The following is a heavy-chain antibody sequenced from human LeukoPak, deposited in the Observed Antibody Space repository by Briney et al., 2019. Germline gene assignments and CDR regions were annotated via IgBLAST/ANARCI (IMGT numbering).Heavy chain of an antibody. V-gene: IGHV3-9*01. Sequence: PGRSLRLSCAASGFTLDDYSMHWVRQAPGKGLDWGSGIGWNGGGIVYADSVKGRFTISRDNAKNSLFLQMNSLGAEDTALYYCVNVTPAGFAAHWGQGTLVIVSS. CDR2: IGWNGGGI. CDR1: GFTLDDYS. D-gene: IGHD6-13*01. J-gene: IGHJ4*02. CDR3: VNVTPAGFAAH.